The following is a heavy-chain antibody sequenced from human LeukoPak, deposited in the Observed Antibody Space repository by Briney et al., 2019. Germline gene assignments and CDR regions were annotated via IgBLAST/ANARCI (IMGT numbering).Heavy chain of an antibody. D-gene: IGHD5-24*01. Sequence: PGGSLRLSCAASGFTFSSYGMNWVRQAPGKGLEWVSSITSSSGYIYYADSVKGRFTISRDNAKNSLYLQMNSLRAEDTAVYFWARDKGDGYNLVWFDPWGQGTLVTVSS. CDR2: ITSSSGYI. V-gene: IGHV3-21*01. CDR1: GFTFSSYG. J-gene: IGHJ5*02. CDR3: ARDKGDGYNLVWFDP.